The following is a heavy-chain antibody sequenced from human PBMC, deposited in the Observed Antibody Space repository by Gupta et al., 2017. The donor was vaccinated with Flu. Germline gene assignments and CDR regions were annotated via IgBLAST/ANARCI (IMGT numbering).Heavy chain of an antibody. D-gene: IGHD2-2*01. V-gene: IGHV3-21*01. CDR2: ISSSSSYI. CDR3: ARDLQEIGYCSSTSCSYGMDV. J-gene: IGHJ6*02. CDR1: GFTFSSYS. Sequence: EVQLVESGGGLVKPGGSLRLSCAASGFTFSSYSMNWVRQAPGKGLEWVSSISSSSSYIYYADSVKGRFTISRDNAKNSLYLQMNSLRAEDTAVYYCARDLQEIGYCSSTSCSYGMDVWGQGTTVTVSS.